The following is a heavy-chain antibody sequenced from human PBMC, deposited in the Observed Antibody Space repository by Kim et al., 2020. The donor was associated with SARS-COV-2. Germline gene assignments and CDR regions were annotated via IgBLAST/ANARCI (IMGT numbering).Heavy chain of an antibody. CDR3: ARGGRYSSSWSF. D-gene: IGHD6-13*01. Sequence: NYAQKFQGRVTITADESTSTAYMELSSLRSEDTAVYYCARGGRYSSSWSFWGQGTLVTVSS. J-gene: IGHJ4*02. V-gene: IGHV1-69*01.